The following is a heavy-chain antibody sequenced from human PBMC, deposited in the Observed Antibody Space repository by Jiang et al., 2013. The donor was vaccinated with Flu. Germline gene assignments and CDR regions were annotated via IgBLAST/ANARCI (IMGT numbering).Heavy chain of an antibody. CDR1: GYSFTNYG. V-gene: IGHV7-4-1*01. D-gene: IGHD1-26*01. CDR3: TREGIGGSYGY. CDR2: INTNTGYP. J-gene: IGHJ1*01. Sequence: QSGSELKKPGASVKVSCKASGYSFTNYGINWVRQAPGQGLEWMGWINTNTGYPTYAQGFTGRFVFSLDTSVSTAYLQIRSLRDEDTAVYYCTREGIGGSYGYWG.